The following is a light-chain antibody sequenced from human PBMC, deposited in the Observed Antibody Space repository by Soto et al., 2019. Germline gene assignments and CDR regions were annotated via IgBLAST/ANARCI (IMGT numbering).Light chain of an antibody. CDR1: QSVNGH. V-gene: IGKV3-15*01. J-gene: IGKJ5*01. CDR2: GTF. Sequence: EIVLTQSPATLSVSPGDRATLSCRASQSVNGHLAWYKQTPGQAPRLLIYGTFTRAAGIAARFSGSGSGTEFTLTISSLQSEDFAVYYCQQYNNLPPITFGQGTRLEIK. CDR3: QQYNNLPPIT.